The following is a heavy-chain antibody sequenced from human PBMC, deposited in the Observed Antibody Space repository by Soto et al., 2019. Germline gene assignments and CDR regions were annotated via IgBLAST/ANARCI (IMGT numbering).Heavy chain of an antibody. CDR2: IYYSGST. J-gene: IGHJ5*02. CDR1: GGSISSGDYY. Sequence: SETLSLTCTVSGGSISSGDYYWSWIRQPPGKGLEWIGYIYYSGSTYYNPSLKSRVTISVDTSKNQFSLKLSSVTAADTAVYYCARVGDIVYWFDPWGQGTLVTVSS. CDR3: ARVGDIVYWFDP. D-gene: IGHD2-15*01. V-gene: IGHV4-30-4*01.